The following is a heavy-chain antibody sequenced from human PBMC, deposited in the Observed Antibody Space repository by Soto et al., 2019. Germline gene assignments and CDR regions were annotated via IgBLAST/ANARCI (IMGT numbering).Heavy chain of an antibody. V-gene: IGHV3-23*01. CDR1: GFTFSSYA. Sequence: GGSLRLSCAASGFTFSSYAMSWVRQAPGKGLEWVSAISGSGGSTYYADPVKGRFTISRDNSKNTLYLQMNSLRAEDTAVYYCAKGRGMITFGGVIAHWGQGTLVTVSS. CDR3: AKGRGMITFGGVIAH. D-gene: IGHD3-16*01. J-gene: IGHJ5*02. CDR2: ISGSGGST.